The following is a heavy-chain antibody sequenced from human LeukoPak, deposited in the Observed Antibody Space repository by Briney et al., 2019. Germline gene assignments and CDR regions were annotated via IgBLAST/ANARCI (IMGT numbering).Heavy chain of an antibody. J-gene: IGHJ4*02. Sequence: PGRSLRLSCAASGFTFSSYGMHWVRQAPGKGLEWVAVIWYDGSNKYYADSVKGRFTTSRDNSKNTLYLQMNSLRAEDTAVYYCARDARGSDYWGQGTLVTVSS. CDR1: GFTFSSYG. CDR3: ARDARGSDY. D-gene: IGHD3-10*01. CDR2: IWYDGSNK. V-gene: IGHV3-33*01.